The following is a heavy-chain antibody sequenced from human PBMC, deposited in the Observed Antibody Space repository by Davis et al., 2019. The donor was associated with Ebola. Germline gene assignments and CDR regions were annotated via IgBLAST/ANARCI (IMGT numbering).Heavy chain of an antibody. D-gene: IGHD3-3*01. CDR1: GGSISSHY. V-gene: IGHV4-59*11. CDR2: IYYSGST. Sequence: PSETLSLTCTVSGGSISSHYWSWIRQPPGKGLEWIGYIYYSGSTNYNPSLKSRVTISVDTSKNQFSLKLSSVTAADTAVYYCARRAKRFLEWLPTPFDYWGQGTLVTVSS. CDR3: ARRAKRFLEWLPTPFDY. J-gene: IGHJ4*02.